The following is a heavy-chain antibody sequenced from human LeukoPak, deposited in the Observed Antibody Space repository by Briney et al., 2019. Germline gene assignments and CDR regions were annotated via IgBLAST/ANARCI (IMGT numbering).Heavy chain of an antibody. J-gene: IGHJ4*02. V-gene: IGHV3-21*01. CDR3: GRAFPALRTSSVGDL. D-gene: IGHD1-26*01. CDR1: GFTFSFYD. CDR2: ISYLSSHV. Sequence: GGSLRLSCSASGFTFSFYDMRWVRQAPGKGLEWVSSISYLSSHVYYGDSVKGRFSISRYNAKNSLYLQMNSLGAEDTAIYYCGRAFPALRTSSVGDLWRQGILVTVSS.